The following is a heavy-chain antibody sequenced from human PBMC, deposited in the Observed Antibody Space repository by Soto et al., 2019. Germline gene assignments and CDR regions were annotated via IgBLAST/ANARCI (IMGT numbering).Heavy chain of an antibody. D-gene: IGHD4-17*01. CDR1: GGSISSGGIY. J-gene: IGHJ4*02. CDR3: TRLLIYGDYVVYFDY. V-gene: IGHV4-31*03. CDR2: SYYSGST. Sequence: PSETLSLTCTVSGGSISSGGIYWSWIPPHQGKGLDWIGYSYYSGSTYYNPSLKSRVTISVDTSKNQFSLKLSSVTAADTAVYYCTRLLIYGDYVVYFDYWGQGTLVTVSS.